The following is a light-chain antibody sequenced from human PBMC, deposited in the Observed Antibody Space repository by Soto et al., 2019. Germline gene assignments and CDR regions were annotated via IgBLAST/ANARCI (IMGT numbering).Light chain of an antibody. CDR3: SSYTSTSGV. CDR1: SNDVGGDNY. J-gene: IGLJ2*01. V-gene: IGLV2-14*03. CDR2: DVS. Sequence: QSALTQPASVSGSPGQSITISCTGTSNDVGGDNYVSWYQQHPGKAPKLMIYDVSNRPSGVSNRFSGSKSGNTASLTISGLQAEDEADYYCSSYTSTSGVFGGGTKLTVL.